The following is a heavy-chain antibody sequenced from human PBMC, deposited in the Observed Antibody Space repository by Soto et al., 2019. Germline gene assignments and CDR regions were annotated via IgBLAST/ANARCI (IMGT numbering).Heavy chain of an antibody. Sequence: SETLSLTCAVSGYSINSGYYWGWIRQPPGKGLAWIGSISHSGSAYYNPSLKSRVTMSVDMSKNQFSLKLSSVTAADTAVYYCARVPVVAATPSRAGWFDPWGQGTLVTVSS. CDR2: ISHSGSA. V-gene: IGHV4-38-2*01. CDR1: GYSINSGYY. D-gene: IGHD2-15*01. J-gene: IGHJ5*02. CDR3: ARVPVVAATPSRAGWFDP.